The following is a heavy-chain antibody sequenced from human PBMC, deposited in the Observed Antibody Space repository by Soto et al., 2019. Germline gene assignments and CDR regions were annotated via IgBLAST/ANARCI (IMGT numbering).Heavy chain of an antibody. D-gene: IGHD4-17*01. Sequence: QVQLVQSGAEVKKPGSSVKVSCKASGGTFSSYAISWVRQAPGQGLEWMGGIILIFGTANYAQKFQGRVTITADESTSTAYMELSSLRSEDTAVYYCARAHDYGDYDVGYAYYFDYWGQGTLVTVSS. CDR2: IILIFGTA. J-gene: IGHJ4*02. CDR3: ARAHDYGDYDVGYAYYFDY. V-gene: IGHV1-69*12. CDR1: GGTFSSYA.